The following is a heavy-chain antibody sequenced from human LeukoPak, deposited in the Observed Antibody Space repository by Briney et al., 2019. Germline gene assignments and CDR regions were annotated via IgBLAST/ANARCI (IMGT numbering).Heavy chain of an antibody. CDR3: ASWGARYYFDY. Sequence: TGGSLRLSCAASGFTFSSYAMHWVRQAPGKGLEWVAVISYDGSNKYYADSVKGRFTISRDNSKNTLYLQMNSLRAEDTAVYYCASWGARYYFDYWGQGTLVTVSS. CDR1: GFTFSSYA. V-gene: IGHV3-30-3*01. J-gene: IGHJ4*02. D-gene: IGHD3-16*01. CDR2: ISYDGSNK.